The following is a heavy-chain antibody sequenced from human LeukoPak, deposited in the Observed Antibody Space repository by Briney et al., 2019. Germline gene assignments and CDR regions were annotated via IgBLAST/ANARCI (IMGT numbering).Heavy chain of an antibody. D-gene: IGHD3-10*01. J-gene: IGHJ5*02. V-gene: IGHV1-2*02. CDR3: ARGIWFGELLYGDNWFDP. CDR1: GYTFTGYY. CDR2: INPNSGGT. Sequence: ASVNVSCKASGYTFTGYYMHWVRQAPGQGLEWMGWINPNSGGTNYAQKFQGRVTMTRDTSISTAYMELSRLRSDDTAVYYCARGIWFGELLYGDNWFDPWGQGTLVTVSS.